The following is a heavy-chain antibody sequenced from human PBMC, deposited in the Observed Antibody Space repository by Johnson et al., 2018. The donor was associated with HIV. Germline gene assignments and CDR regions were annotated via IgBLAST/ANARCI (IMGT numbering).Heavy chain of an antibody. CDR3: AKETRDSRGAFEI. Sequence: QVQLVESGGGVVQPGGSLRLSCAASGFTFSSYGIHWVRQAPGKGLEWVAFIQYDGSNKHYADSVKGRFTISRDNSKKTLYLQMNSLRAEDTAVYYCAKETRDSRGAFEIWGQGTMVTVSS. CDR1: GFTFSSYG. J-gene: IGHJ3*02. CDR2: IQYDGSNK. D-gene: IGHD3-22*01. V-gene: IGHV3-30*02.